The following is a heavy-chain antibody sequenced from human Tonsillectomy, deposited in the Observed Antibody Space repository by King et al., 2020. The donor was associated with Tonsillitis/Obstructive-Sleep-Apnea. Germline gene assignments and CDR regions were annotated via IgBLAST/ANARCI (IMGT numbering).Heavy chain of an antibody. Sequence: VQLVESGGGLVQPGGSLRLSSAASGFTFSSYAMSWVRQAPGKGLEWVSAISGSGGSTYYADSVKGRFTISRDNSKNTLYLQMNSLRAEDTAVYYCATGEDIVVVPAAMPLSYYYYYMDVWGKGTTVTVSS. CDR3: ATGEDIVVVPAAMPLSYYYYYMDV. CDR2: ISGSGGST. J-gene: IGHJ6*03. V-gene: IGHV3-23*04. CDR1: GFTFSSYA. D-gene: IGHD2-2*01.